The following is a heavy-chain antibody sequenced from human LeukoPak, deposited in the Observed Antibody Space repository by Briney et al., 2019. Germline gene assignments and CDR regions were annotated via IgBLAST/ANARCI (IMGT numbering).Heavy chain of an antibody. CDR1: GYTFTSYG. J-gene: IGHJ3*02. V-gene: IGHV1-18*01. Sequence: ASVRVSCKASGYTFTSYGISWVRQAPGQGIEWMGWISAYNGNTKFAQKLQGRVTMTTDTSTSTAYMELRSLRSDDTAVHYCPRDKADIVVVPAAIAPSVAFDIWGQGTMGTVSS. D-gene: IGHD2-2*02. CDR2: ISAYNGNT. CDR3: PRDKADIVVVPAAIAPSVAFDI.